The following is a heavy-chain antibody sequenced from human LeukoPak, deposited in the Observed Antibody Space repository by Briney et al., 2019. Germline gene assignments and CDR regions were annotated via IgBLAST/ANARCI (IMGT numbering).Heavy chain of an antibody. Sequence: GGSLRLSCAASGFTFSSYAMSWVRQAPGKGLEWVSAISGSGGSTYYADSVKGRFTISRDNSKNTLYLQMNSLRAEDTAVYYCARRTGDPPCFDYWGQGTLVTVSS. CDR3: ARRTGDPPCFDY. CDR2: ISGSGGST. CDR1: GFTFSSYA. J-gene: IGHJ4*02. V-gene: IGHV3-23*01. D-gene: IGHD7-27*01.